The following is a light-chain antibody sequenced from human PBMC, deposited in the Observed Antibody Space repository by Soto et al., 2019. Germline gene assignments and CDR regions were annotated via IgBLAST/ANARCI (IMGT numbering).Light chain of an antibody. V-gene: IGLV2-14*01. CDR3: SSYSTTTTLL. CDR1: NSDIGGYDY. J-gene: IGLJ2*01. Sequence: QSALTQPASVSGSPGQSITISCTGTNSDIGGYDYVSWYQHHPGKAPRLVIFEVSNRPSGVSDRFSGSKSGDTASLTVSGLQAEDEADYYCSSYSTTTTLLFGGGTKLTVL. CDR2: EVS.